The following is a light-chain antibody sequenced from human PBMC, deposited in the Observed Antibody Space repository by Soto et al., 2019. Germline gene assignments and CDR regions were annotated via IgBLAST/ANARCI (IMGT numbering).Light chain of an antibody. J-gene: IGLJ2*01. Sequence: QSALTQPASVSGSRGQSITISCTGTSSDVGGYNYVSWYQQHPGKAPKLMIYDVSDRPSGVSDRFSGSKSANTASLTISGLQAEDEADYYCSSYTSSSTLIFGGGTKLTVL. V-gene: IGLV2-14*03. CDR3: SSYTSSSTLI. CDR2: DVS. CDR1: SSDVGGYNY.